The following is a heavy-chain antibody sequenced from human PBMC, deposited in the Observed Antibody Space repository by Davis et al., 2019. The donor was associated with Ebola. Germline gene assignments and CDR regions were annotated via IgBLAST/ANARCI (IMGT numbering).Heavy chain of an antibody. J-gene: IGHJ6*02. CDR3: AREGSSSEEIYYYYGMDV. CDR2: IKQDGSEK. Sequence: GGSLRLSCAASGFTFSSYWMSWVRQAPGKGLEWVANIKQDGSEKYYVDSVKGRFTISSDNAKNSLYLQMNSLRAEDTAVYYCAREGSSSEEIYYYYGMDVWGQGTTVTVSS. D-gene: IGHD6-6*01. V-gene: IGHV3-7*03. CDR1: GFTFSSYW.